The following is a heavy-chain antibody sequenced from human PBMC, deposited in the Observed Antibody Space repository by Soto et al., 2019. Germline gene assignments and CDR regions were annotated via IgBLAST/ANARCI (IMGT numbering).Heavy chain of an antibody. V-gene: IGHV1-69*01. CDR3: ASSLDYYDSSGYYPYYYYGMDV. D-gene: IGHD3-22*01. Sequence: QVQVVQSGAEVKKPGSSVKVSCKASGGTFSSYAISWVRQAPGQGLEWMGGIIPIFGTANYAQKFQGRVTITADESTSTAYMELSSLRSEDTAVYYCASSLDYYDSSGYYPYYYYGMDVWGQGTTVTVSS. CDR1: GGTFSSYA. CDR2: IIPIFGTA. J-gene: IGHJ6*02.